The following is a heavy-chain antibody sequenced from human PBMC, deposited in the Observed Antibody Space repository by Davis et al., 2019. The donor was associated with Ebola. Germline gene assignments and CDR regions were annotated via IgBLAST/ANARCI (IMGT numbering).Heavy chain of an antibody. CDR3: ARDRSSNYYYGLDV. V-gene: IGHV3-21*06. Sequence: GESLKISCEASGFSVSDNYMNWVRQAPGKGLEWVASISSSGSYVYYADSVKGRFTISRDNAKNSLYLEMDSLRAEDTAVYYCARDRSSNYYYGLDVWGQGTTVTVSS. D-gene: IGHD4-11*01. J-gene: IGHJ6*02. CDR2: ISSSGSYV. CDR1: GFSVSDNY.